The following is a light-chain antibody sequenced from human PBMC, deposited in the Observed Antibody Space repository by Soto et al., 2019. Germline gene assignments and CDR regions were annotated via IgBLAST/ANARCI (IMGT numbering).Light chain of an antibody. CDR1: SSDIGVYNY. CDR3: SSYTTSNTYV. Sequence: QSALTQPASVSGSPGQSITFSCTGTSSDIGVYNYVSWYQQHPGKAPKLMIYEVNNRPSGVSNRFSGSKSGNTASLIISGLQAEDEADYYCSSYTTSNTYVFGTGTKV. CDR2: EVN. J-gene: IGLJ1*01. V-gene: IGLV2-14*01.